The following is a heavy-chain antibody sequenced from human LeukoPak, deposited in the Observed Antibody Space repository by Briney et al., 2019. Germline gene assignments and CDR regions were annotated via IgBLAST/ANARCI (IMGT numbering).Heavy chain of an antibody. CDR2: ISWNSGSI. V-gene: IGHV3-9*01. D-gene: IGHD3-9*01. CDR3: AKAGETTGILTGYYFAHAFDI. Sequence: GGSLRLSCAASGFTFDDYAMHWVRQAPGKGLEWVSGISWNSGSIGYADSVKGRFTISRDNAKNSLYLQMNSLSAEDTALYYCAKAGETTGILTGYYFAHAFDIWGQGTMVTVSS. J-gene: IGHJ3*02. CDR1: GFTFDDYA.